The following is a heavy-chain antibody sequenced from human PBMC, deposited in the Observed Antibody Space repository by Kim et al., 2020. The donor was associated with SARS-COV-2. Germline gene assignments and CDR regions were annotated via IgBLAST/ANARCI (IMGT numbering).Heavy chain of an antibody. D-gene: IGHD3-16*01. J-gene: IGHJ5*02. V-gene: IGHV4-39*01. CDR3: ARQLIDVTLNWFDP. Sequence: NPSLRSRVTISVDPSKNQFSLKLSYVNAADTAVYYCARQLIDVTLNWFDPWGQGTLVTVSS.